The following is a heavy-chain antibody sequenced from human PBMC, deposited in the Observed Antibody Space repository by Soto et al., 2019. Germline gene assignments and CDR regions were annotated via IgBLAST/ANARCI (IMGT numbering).Heavy chain of an antibody. J-gene: IGHJ1*01. CDR2: ISSSSSTI. V-gene: IGHV3-48*01. CDR3: ARDGSHCSGGSCYSHYFQH. Sequence: EVQLVESGGGLVQPGGSLRLSCAASGFTFSSYSMNWVRQAPGKGLEWVSYISSSSSTIYYADSVKGRFTISRDNAKNSLYLQMNRLRAEDTAVYYCARDGSHCSGGSCYSHYFQHWGQGTLVTVSS. D-gene: IGHD2-15*01. CDR1: GFTFSSYS.